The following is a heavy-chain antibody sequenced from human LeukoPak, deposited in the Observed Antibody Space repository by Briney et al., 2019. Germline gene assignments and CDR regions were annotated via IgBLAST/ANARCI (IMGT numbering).Heavy chain of an antibody. D-gene: IGHD5-18*01. CDR1: GGSISSNDW. CDR2: IYHSGRT. J-gene: IGHJ4*02. Sequence: SETLSLTCAVSGGSISSNDWWSWVRQPPGKGLEWIGEIYHSGRTNFNPPLKSRVTISIDKSKDQFSLMLSSVTAADTAVYFCARDVELQLWSNWGQGTLVTVSS. CDR3: ARDVELQLWSN. V-gene: IGHV4-4*02.